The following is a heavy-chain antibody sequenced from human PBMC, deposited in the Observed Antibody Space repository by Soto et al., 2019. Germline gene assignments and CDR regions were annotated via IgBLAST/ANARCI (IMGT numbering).Heavy chain of an antibody. D-gene: IGHD3-3*01. CDR3: VKDLNFDFWTGYRYYAMEI. CDR2: INGNGRKT. CDR1: GFTFSSYA. J-gene: IGHJ6*02. Sequence: GGSLRLSCAASGFTFSSYAMNWVRQAPGKGLEWVSSINGNGRKTSYADSVRGRFTISRDNSKKTLFLHVNSLRAEDTAVYYCVKDLNFDFWTGYRYYAMEIWGQGTTVT. V-gene: IGHV3-23*01.